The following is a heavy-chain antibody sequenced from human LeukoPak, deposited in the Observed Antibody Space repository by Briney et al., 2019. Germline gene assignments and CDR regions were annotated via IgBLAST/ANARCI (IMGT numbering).Heavy chain of an antibody. CDR1: GGSISSYY. Sequence: SETLSLTCTVSGGSISSYYWSWIRQPAGKGLEWIGRIYTSGSTNYNPSLKSRVTMSVDTSKNQFSLKLSSVPAADTAVYYCARYEQLVTDWYFDLWGRGTLVTVSS. J-gene: IGHJ2*01. V-gene: IGHV4-4*07. CDR3: ARYEQLVTDWYFDL. D-gene: IGHD6-6*01. CDR2: IYTSGST.